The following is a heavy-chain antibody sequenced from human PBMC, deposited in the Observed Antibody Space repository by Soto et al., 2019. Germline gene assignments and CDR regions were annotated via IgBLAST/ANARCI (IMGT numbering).Heavy chain of an antibody. Sequence: QVQLVQSGAEVKQPGASVKVSCKSSGYTFTHYAMHWVRQAPGQGLEWLGWINTDNGNTAFSQKFQGRVSITMDTSARTAYVELSSLISEDTAVYYCARQGDSRILRDTFDIWGQGTLVTVAS. CDR3: ARQGDSRILRDTFDI. CDR2: INTDNGNT. J-gene: IGHJ3*02. D-gene: IGHD2-8*01. V-gene: IGHV1-3*04. CDR1: GYTFTHYA.